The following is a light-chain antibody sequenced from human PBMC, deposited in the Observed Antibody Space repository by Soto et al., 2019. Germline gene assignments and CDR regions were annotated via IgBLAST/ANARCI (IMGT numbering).Light chain of an antibody. CDR3: QQYDSSPRT. V-gene: IGKV3-20*01. Sequence: EIVLTQSPGTLSLSPGERATLSCRASQSVSRSYLAWYQQKPGQAPRLLIYGASSRPTGIPDRFSGSGSGTDFTLTISRLEREDFAVYYCQQYDSSPRTFGQGTQLEIK. J-gene: IGKJ2*01. CDR1: QSVSRSY. CDR2: GAS.